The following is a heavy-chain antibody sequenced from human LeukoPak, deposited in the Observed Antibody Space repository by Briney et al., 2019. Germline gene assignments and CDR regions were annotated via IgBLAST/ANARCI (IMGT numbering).Heavy chain of an antibody. CDR2: ISAYNGNT. J-gene: IGHJ3*02. CDR3: ARREDCDILTGYPPFAFDI. V-gene: IGHV1-18*04. D-gene: IGHD3-9*01. CDR1: GYTFTSYG. Sequence: GASVKVSCKASGYTFTSYGISWVRQAPGQGLEWMGWISAYNGNTNYAQKLQGRVTMTTDTSTSTAYMELRSLRSDDTAVYYCARREDCDILTGYPPFAFDIWGQGTMVTVSS.